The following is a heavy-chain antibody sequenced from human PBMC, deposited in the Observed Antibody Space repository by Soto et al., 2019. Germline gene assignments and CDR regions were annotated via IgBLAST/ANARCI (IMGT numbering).Heavy chain of an antibody. CDR3: AKDQRQQLAREYYYYYSGMDV. CDR2: ISYDGSNK. V-gene: IGHV3-30*18. CDR1: GVTFSSYG. J-gene: IGHJ6*02. D-gene: IGHD6-13*01. Sequence: SLRLSCAASGVTFSSYGMHWVRQATGKGLEWVAVISYDGSNKYYADSVKGRFTISRDNSKNTLYLQMNSLRAEDTAVYYCAKDQRQQLAREYYYYYSGMDVWGQGTTVTVSS.